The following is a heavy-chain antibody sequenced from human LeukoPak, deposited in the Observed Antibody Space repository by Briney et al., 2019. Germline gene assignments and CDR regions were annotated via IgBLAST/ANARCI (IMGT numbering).Heavy chain of an antibody. Sequence: SETLSLTCAVYGGSFSGYYWSWIRQPPGKGREGIGEINHSGSTNYNPSLKSQVTISVDTSKNQFSLKLSSVTAADTAVYYCARVRIYDYIWGSYRYFPFDYWGQGTLVTVSS. J-gene: IGHJ4*02. V-gene: IGHV4-34*01. CDR2: INHSGST. CDR1: GGSFSGYY. D-gene: IGHD3-16*02. CDR3: ARVRIYDYIWGSYRYFPFDY.